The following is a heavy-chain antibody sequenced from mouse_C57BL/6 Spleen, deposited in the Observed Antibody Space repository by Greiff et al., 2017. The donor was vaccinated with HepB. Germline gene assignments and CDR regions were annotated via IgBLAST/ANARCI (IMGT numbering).Heavy chain of an antibody. D-gene: IGHD3-3*01. V-gene: IGHV1-82*01. Sequence: VQGVESGPELVKPGASVKISCKASGYAFSSSWMNWVKQRPGKGLEWIGRIYPGDGDTNYNGKFKGKATLTADKSSSTAYMQLSSLTSEDSAVYFCAREGFTTGPMDYWGQGTSVTVSS. CDR1: GYAFSSSW. CDR2: IYPGDGDT. CDR3: AREGFTTGPMDY. J-gene: IGHJ4*01.